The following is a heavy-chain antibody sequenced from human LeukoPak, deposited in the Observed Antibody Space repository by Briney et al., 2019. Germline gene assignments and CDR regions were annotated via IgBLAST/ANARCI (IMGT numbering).Heavy chain of an antibody. V-gene: IGHV3-21*01. D-gene: IGHD2-15*01. CDR2: ISSSSSYI. CDR3: ASSGCSGGSCYNLDY. J-gene: IGHJ4*02. Sequence: GGSLTLSCAASGFTFSSYSMNWVRQAPGKGLEWVSSISSSSSYIYYADSVKGRFTISRDNAKNSLYLQMNSMRAEDTAVYYCASSGCSGGSCYNLDYWGQGTLITVSS. CDR1: GFTFSSYS.